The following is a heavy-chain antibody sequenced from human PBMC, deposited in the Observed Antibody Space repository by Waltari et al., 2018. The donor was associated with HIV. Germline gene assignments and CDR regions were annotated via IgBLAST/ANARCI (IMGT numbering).Heavy chain of an antibody. CDR2: ISSSSSTI. CDR1: GFTFSSYS. D-gene: IGHD1-1*01. CDR3: ARDLGSQLERPGGDY. Sequence: EVQLVESGGGLVQPGGSLRLSCAASGFTFSSYSMNWVRQAPGKGLEWVSYISSSSSTIYYADSVKGRFTISRDNAKNSLYLQMNSLRDEDTAVYYWARDLGSQLERPGGDYWGQGTLVTVSS. V-gene: IGHV3-48*02. J-gene: IGHJ4*02.